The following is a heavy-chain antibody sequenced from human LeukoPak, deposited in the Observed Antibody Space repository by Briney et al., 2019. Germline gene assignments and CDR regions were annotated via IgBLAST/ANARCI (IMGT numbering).Heavy chain of an antibody. Sequence: GGSLRLSYTSSGFTFGDYTMSWFRQAPGKGLEGVGLIRNKGYGGTTECAASVKGRFTISRDDSKDIAYLQMNSLKTEDSAVYYCARDLTYGSGTKTYYYYMDVWGRGTAVTVSS. V-gene: IGHV3-49*03. CDR2: IRNKGYGGTT. D-gene: IGHD3-10*01. J-gene: IGHJ6*03. CDR3: ARDLTYGSGTKTYYYYMDV. CDR1: GFTFGDYT.